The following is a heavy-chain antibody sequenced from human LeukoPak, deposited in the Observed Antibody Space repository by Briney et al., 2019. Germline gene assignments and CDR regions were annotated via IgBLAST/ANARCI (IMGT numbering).Heavy chain of an antibody. CDR1: GYTFTGYY. V-gene: IGHV1-2*02. CDR2: INPNSGGT. Sequence: GASVKVSCKASGYTFTGYYMHWVRQAPGQGLEWMGWINPNSGGTNYAQKFQGRVTMTRDTSISTAYMELSRLRSDDTAVYYCARGRIRYEPPNFDYWSQGTLVTVSS. J-gene: IGHJ4*02. D-gene: IGHD2-15*01. CDR3: ARGRIRYEPPNFDY.